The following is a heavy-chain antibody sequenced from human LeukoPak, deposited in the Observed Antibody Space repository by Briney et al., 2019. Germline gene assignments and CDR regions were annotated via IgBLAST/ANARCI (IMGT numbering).Heavy chain of an antibody. D-gene: IGHD3-10*01. Sequence: GGSLRLSCAASGFTFSSYGMHWVRQAPGKGLEWVAVIWYDGSNKYYADSVKGRFTISRDNSKNTLYLQMNSLRDEDTAVYYCASSTYGSGSRDYWGQGTLVTISS. J-gene: IGHJ4*02. V-gene: IGHV3-33*01. CDR2: IWYDGSNK. CDR3: ASSTYGSGSRDY. CDR1: GFTFSSYG.